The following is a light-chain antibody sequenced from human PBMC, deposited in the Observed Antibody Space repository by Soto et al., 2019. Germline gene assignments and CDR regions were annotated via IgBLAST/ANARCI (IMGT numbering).Light chain of an antibody. J-gene: IGLJ2*01. Sequence: QAVVTQPPSASGSPGQSVTISCIGTSSDVGGYNYVSWYQQHPGKAPKLMIYEVSKRPSGVPDRFSGSKSVNTASLTVSGLQAEDEADYYCSSYAASNNLGVFGGGTKLTVL. CDR3: SSYAASNNLGV. CDR2: EVS. CDR1: SSDVGGYNY. V-gene: IGLV2-8*01.